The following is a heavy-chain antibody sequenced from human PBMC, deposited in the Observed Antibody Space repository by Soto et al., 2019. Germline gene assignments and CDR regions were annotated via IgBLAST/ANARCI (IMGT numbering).Heavy chain of an antibody. J-gene: IGHJ4*02. CDR1: GGSISSYY. CDR3: ARTPVLWRGKFNFDY. V-gene: IGHV4-59*01. CDR2: IYYSGST. D-gene: IGHD2-21*01. Sequence: QVQLQESGPGLVKPSETLSLTCTVSGGSISSYYWSWIRQPPGKGLEWIGYIYYSGSTNYNPSLKSRVTISVDTSKNQFSLKLSSVTAADTAVYYCARTPVLWRGKFNFDYWGQGTLVTVSS.